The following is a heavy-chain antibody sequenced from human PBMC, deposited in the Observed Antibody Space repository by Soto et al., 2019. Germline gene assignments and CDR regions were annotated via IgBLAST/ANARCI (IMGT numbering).Heavy chain of an antibody. J-gene: IGHJ5*02. CDR3: AIGGTTVPWFDP. CDR2: ISGSGGST. V-gene: IGHV3-23*01. D-gene: IGHD1-7*01. Sequence: GGSLRLSCAASGFTFSSYAMSWVRQAPGRGLEWVSAISGSGGSTYYADSVKGRLTISRDNSKNTLYLQMNSLRAEDTAVYYCAIGGTTVPWFDPWGQGTLVTVSS. CDR1: GFTFSSYA.